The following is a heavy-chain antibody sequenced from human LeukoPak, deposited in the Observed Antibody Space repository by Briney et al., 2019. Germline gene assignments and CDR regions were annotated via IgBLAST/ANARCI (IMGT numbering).Heavy chain of an antibody. CDR1: GYSFATYW. V-gene: IGHV5-51*01. CDR3: ARSRPRTMLRGYGMDV. CDR2: IYPGDSDT. J-gene: IGHJ6*02. D-gene: IGHD3-10*01. Sequence: GESLKISCKGSGYSFATYWIGWVRQMPGKGLELMGIIYPGDSDTRYSPSFHGQVTISADNSTGPPSLRWGSPRVSATPTYSFARSRPRTMLRGYGMDVWGQGTTVTVSS.